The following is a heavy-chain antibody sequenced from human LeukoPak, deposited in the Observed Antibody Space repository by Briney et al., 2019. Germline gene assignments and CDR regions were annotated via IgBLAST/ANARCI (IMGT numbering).Heavy chain of an antibody. Sequence: SGTLSLTCAVSGGSISSSNWWSWVRQPPGKGLEWIGEIYHSGSTNYNPSLKSRVTISVDTSKNQFSLKLSSVTAADTAVYYCARGRRQWLVRYYWFDPWGQGTLVTVSS. D-gene: IGHD6-19*01. CDR3: ARGRRQWLVRYYWFDP. CDR1: GGSISSSNW. V-gene: IGHV4-4*02. CDR2: IYHSGST. J-gene: IGHJ5*02.